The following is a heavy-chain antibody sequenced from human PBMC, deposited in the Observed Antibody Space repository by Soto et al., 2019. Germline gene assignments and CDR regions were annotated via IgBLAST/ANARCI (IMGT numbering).Heavy chain of an antibody. CDR3: ARDTLLWFGELLPHFDY. CDR2: ISAYNGNT. Sequence: ASVKVSCKASGYTFTSYGISWVRQAPGQGLEWMGWISAYNGNTNYAQKLQGRVTMTTDTSTSTAYMELRGLRSDDTAVYYCARDTLLWFGELLPHFDYWGQGTLVTVSS. CDR1: GYTFTSYG. V-gene: IGHV1-18*01. D-gene: IGHD3-10*01. J-gene: IGHJ4*02.